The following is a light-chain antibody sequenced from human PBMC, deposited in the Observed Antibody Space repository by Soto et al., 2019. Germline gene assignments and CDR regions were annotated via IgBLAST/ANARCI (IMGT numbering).Light chain of an antibody. J-gene: IGLJ2*01. CDR2: GNS. CDR3: QSYDSSLSAV. CDR1: SSNIGAGYD. V-gene: IGLV1-40*01. Sequence: QSVLTQPPSVSGAPGQRVTISCTGSSSNIGAGYDVHWYQQLPGTAPKLLIYGNSNRPSGVPDRFSGSKSGTSASLAITGLQAEDEADYYCQSYDSSLSAVXGGGTKLTVL.